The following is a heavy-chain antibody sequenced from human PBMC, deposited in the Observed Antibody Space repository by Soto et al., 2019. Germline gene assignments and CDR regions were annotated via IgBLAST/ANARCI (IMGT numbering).Heavy chain of an antibody. CDR3: ARDLVGVYGMDV. CDR2: IYYSGST. J-gene: IGHJ6*02. V-gene: IGHV4-30-4*01. D-gene: IGHD2-15*01. Sequence: QVQLQESGPGLVKPSQTLSLTCTVSGGSISSGDYYWSWIRQPPGKGLEWIGYIYYSGSTYYNPSINSRLTKSVDTSKNQFSLKLSSVTAADTAVYYCARDLVGVYGMDVWGQGTTVTVSS. CDR1: GGSISSGDYY.